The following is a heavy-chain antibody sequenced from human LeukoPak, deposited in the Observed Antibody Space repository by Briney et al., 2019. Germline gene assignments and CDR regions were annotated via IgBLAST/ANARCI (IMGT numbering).Heavy chain of an antibody. D-gene: IGHD5-24*01. CDR1: GFTFSSYA. Sequence: GRSLRLSCAASGFTFSSYAMHWVRQAPGKGLEWVAVISYDGSNKYYADSVKGRFTISRDIAKNSLYLQMNSLRAEDTALYYCAKDMGMATITYYGMDVWGQGTTVTVSS. V-gene: IGHV3-30-3*01. CDR2: ISYDGSNK. CDR3: AKDMGMATITYYGMDV. J-gene: IGHJ6*02.